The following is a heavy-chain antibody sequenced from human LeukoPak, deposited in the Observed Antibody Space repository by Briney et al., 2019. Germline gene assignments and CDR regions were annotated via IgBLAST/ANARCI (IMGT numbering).Heavy chain of an antibody. CDR1: GFTFSSYA. CDR2: ISGSGGST. CDR3: ANCPPVFCSSTSAEGMDV. J-gene: IGHJ6*02. D-gene: IGHD2-2*01. V-gene: IGHV3-23*01. Sequence: GSLSLSCAASGFTFSSYAMSWVRQAPGKGLEWVSAISGSGGSTYYADFVKGRFTISRDNSKNTLYLQMNSLRAEDTAVYYCANCPPVFCSSTSAEGMDVWGQGTTVTVSS.